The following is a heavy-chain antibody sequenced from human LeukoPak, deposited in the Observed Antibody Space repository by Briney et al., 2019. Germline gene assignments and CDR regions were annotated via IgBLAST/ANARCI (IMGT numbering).Heavy chain of an antibody. Sequence: SVKVSCKASGGTFSSYAISWVRQAPGQGLEWMGGIIPIFGTANYAQKFQGRVTITADKSTSTAYMELSSVTAADTAVYYCARRASLLGGFGELPRSNAFDIWGQGTMVTVSS. CDR2: IIPIFGTA. CDR1: GGTFSSYA. J-gene: IGHJ3*02. V-gene: IGHV1-69*06. CDR3: ARRASLLGGFGELPRSNAFDI. D-gene: IGHD3-10*01.